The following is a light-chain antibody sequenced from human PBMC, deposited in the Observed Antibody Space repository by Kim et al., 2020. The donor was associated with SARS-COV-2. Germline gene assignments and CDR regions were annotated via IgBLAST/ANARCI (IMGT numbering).Light chain of an antibody. Sequence: SFAPGGDDTLSGKGHQPCTAYVAWYQHRPGQAPRLLIHDVSTRASGIPDRFSGRGSGTEFTLTISRVEAEDFAVYYCQQYIISPWTFGPGTKLEI. J-gene: IGKJ1*01. CDR1: PCTAY. CDR2: DVS. V-gene: IGKV3D-20*02. CDR3: QQYIISPWT.